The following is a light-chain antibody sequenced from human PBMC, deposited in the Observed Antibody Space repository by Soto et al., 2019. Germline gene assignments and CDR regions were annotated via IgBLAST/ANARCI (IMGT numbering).Light chain of an antibody. J-gene: IGKJ4*01. V-gene: IGKV1-5*03. CDR3: QQYNTSPLT. CDR1: QRINTW. CDR2: KAS. Sequence: DIPMTQSPSTLSAYGGERVTITCRASQRINTWLAWYQQKPGKAPKLLIYKASSLEGGIPSRFSGSGSGTEFNITISSLQPDDFATYYCQQYNTSPLTFGGGTTVEIK.